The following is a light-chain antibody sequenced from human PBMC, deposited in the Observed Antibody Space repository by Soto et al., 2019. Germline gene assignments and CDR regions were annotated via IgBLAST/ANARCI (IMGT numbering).Light chain of an antibody. CDR1: QSVGSN. J-gene: IGKJ4*01. CDR3: QQYNNWPLT. Sequence: ESVLTQSPGTLSLSPGERATLSCRASQSVGSNLAWYQQKPGQAPRLLIYGASTRATGIPARFSGSGSGTEFTLTISSLQSEDFAVYHCQQYNNWPLTFGGGTKVDIK. V-gene: IGKV3-15*01. CDR2: GAS.